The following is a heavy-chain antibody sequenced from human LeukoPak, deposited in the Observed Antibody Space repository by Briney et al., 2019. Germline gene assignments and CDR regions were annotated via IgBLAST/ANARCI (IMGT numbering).Heavy chain of an antibody. J-gene: IGHJ4*02. CDR2: LRFDGNNK. CDR3: ARTGNGCSGGSCYPFGR. CDR1: GFTFITYG. V-gene: IGHV3-30*02. Sequence: PGGSLRLSCAASGFTFITYGMHWVRQAPGKGMEWVAFLRFDGNNKYYADPVKGRFTISRDNSKNTLSLQMDSLRVEDTAVYYCARTGNGCSGGSCYPFGRWGQGTLVTVSS. D-gene: IGHD2-15*01.